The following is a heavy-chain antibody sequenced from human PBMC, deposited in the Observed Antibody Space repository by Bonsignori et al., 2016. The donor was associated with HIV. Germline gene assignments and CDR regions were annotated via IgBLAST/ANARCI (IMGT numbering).Heavy chain of an antibody. Sequence: WIRQPPGKGLEWVANIRQDGNEKYYVDSVKDRFTISRDSAKNTLYLQMNSLRAEDTAVYYCARVDEYCSGGSCFPPSIWGQGTMVTVSS. V-gene: IGHV3-7*03. J-gene: IGHJ3*02. D-gene: IGHD2-15*01. CDR2: IRQDGNEK. CDR3: ARVDEYCSGGSCFPPSI.